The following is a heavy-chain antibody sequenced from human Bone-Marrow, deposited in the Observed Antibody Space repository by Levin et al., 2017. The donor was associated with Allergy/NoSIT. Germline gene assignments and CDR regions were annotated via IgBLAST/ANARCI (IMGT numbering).Heavy chain of an antibody. D-gene: IGHD2-2*01. V-gene: IGHV3-9*01. CDR3: AKDWYCSSTSSNPPLLFGMDV. CDR1: GFTFDDYA. Sequence: PGGSLRLSCAASGFTFDDYAMHWVRQAPGKGLEWVSGISWNSGSIGYADSVKGRFTISRDNAKNSLYLQMNSLRAEDTALYYCAKDWYCSSTSSNPPLLFGMDVWGQGTTVTVSS. J-gene: IGHJ6*02. CDR2: ISWNSGSI.